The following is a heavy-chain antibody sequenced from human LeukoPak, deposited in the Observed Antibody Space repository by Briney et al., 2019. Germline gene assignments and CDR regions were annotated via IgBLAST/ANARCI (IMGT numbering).Heavy chain of an antibody. Sequence: PSQTLSLTCAVSGGSISSGGYSWSWIRQPPGKGLEWIGYIYHSGSTYYNPSLKSRVTISVDRSKNRFSLKLSSVTAADTAVYYCARDRASYGSGSYYSFGWFDPWGQGTLVTVSS. D-gene: IGHD3-10*01. V-gene: IGHV4-30-2*01. CDR2: IYHSGST. CDR1: GGSISSGGYS. J-gene: IGHJ5*02. CDR3: ARDRASYGSGSYYSFGWFDP.